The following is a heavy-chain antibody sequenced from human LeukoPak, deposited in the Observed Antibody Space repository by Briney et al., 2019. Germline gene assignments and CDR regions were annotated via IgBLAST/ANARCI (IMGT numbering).Heavy chain of an antibody. CDR1: DFTFSIYV. V-gene: IGHV3-23*01. Sequence: GGSLRLSCAAADFTFSIYVMNWVRQAPGKGLEWVSAISGSGRNTYYADSVKGRFTISRDNSKNTVHLQMNSLRAEDTAVYYCVKPETTAAVGRSCYGYWGQGTLVTVSS. D-gene: IGHD6-13*01. CDR2: ISGSGRNT. CDR3: VKPETTAAVGRSCYGY. J-gene: IGHJ4*02.